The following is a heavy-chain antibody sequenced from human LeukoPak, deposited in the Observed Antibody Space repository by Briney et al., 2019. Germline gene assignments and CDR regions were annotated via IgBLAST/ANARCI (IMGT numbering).Heavy chain of an antibody. D-gene: IGHD2-2*01. CDR2: IYYSGST. Sequence: SETLSLTCTVSGGSISSGGYYWSWIRQHPGKGLEWIGYIYYSGSTYYNPSHKSRVTISVDTSKNQFSLKLSSVTAADTAVYYCARSYCSSTSCYVMGYFDYWGQGTLVTVSS. CDR1: GGSISSGGYY. V-gene: IGHV4-31*03. CDR3: ARSYCSSTSCYVMGYFDY. J-gene: IGHJ4*02.